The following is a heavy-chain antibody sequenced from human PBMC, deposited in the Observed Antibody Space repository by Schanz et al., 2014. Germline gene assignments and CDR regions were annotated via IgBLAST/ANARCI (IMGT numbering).Heavy chain of an antibody. Sequence: VQLVQSGAEVKRPGASVRVSCKASGYTFTSYDFNWVRQAPGQGLEWMGWMNPDSGNTGFAQKFRGRVTMTRNTSMSTAYIELHILTSEDTAVYYCARGRTFDYWGQGTLXTVSS. CDR1: GYTFTSYD. CDR2: MNPDSGNT. V-gene: IGHV1-8*01. J-gene: IGHJ4*02. CDR3: ARGRTFDY.